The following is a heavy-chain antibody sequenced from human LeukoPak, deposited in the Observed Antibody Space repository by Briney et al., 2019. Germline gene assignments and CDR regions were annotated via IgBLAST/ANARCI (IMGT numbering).Heavy chain of an antibody. CDR3: ARAVVGGRISAYYYYYMDV. CDR2: IYTSGST. Sequence: SETLSPTCTVSGGSISSYYWSWIRQPAGKGLEWIGRIYTSGSTNYNPSLKSRVTMSVDTSKNQFYLKLSSVTAADTAVYYCARAVVGGRISAYYYYYMDVWSKGTTVTVSS. V-gene: IGHV4-4*07. D-gene: IGHD1-26*01. J-gene: IGHJ6*03. CDR1: GGSISSYY.